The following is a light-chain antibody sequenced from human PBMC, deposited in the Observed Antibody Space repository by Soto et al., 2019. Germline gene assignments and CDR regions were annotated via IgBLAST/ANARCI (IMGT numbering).Light chain of an antibody. V-gene: IGKV3-15*01. CDR2: GAS. J-gene: IGKJ1*01. CDR1: QSVTSN. Sequence: EIVMTQSPATLSVSPGARATLSCRASQSVTSNLAWYQKKPGQAPRLLIYGASTRATGIPARFSGSGSGTDFTLTFSSLQSEDFAVYYCQQYDNWWTFGQGTRVEIK. CDR3: QQYDNWWT.